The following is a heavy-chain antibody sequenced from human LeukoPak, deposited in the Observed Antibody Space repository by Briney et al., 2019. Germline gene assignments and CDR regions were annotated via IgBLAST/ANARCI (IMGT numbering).Heavy chain of an antibody. CDR2: INPNSGGT. J-gene: IGHJ5*02. D-gene: IGHD3-10*01. CDR3: ARERGAKLLWFGELSEGDWFDP. Sequence: ASVKVSCKASGYTFTGYYMHWVRQAPGQGLEWMGWINPNSGGTNYAQKFQGRVTMTRNTSISTAYMELSSLRSEDTAVYYCARERGAKLLWFGELSEGDWFDPWGQGTLVTVSS. V-gene: IGHV1-2*02. CDR1: GYTFTGYY.